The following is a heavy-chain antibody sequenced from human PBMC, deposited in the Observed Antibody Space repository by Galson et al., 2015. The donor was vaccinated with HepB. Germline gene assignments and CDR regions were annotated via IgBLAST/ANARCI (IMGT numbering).Heavy chain of an antibody. CDR2: INPNSGGT. J-gene: IGHJ6*02. Sequence: SVKVSCKASGYTFTGYSMHWVRQAPGQGLEWMGWINPNSGGTNYAQKFQGRVTMTRDTSISTAYMELSRLRSDDTAVYYCAREPTLQDYGDYGYYYYYGMDVWGQGTTVTVSS. CDR3: AREPTLQDYGDYGYYYYYGMDV. V-gene: IGHV1-2*02. CDR1: GYTFTGYS. D-gene: IGHD4-17*01.